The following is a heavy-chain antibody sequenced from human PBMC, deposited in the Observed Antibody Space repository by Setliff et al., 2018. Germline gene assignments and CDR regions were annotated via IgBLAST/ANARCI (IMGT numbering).Heavy chain of an antibody. D-gene: IGHD3-22*01. Sequence: LRLSCAASGFTFSDYYMDWVRLAPGRGLEWVGRVLKRGDGYTSLSAASVKGRFTVSRDDSNNLLYLQMNSLRAEDTAVYYCARDRISRYYDSGAHAFDIWGQGTMVTVSS. CDR1: GFTFSDYY. CDR3: ARDRISRYYDSGAHAFDI. V-gene: IGHV3-72*01. CDR2: VLKRGDGYTS. J-gene: IGHJ3*02.